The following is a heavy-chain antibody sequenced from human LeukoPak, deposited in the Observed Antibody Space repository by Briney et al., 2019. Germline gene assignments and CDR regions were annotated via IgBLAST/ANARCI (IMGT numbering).Heavy chain of an antibody. D-gene: IGHD6-19*01. J-gene: IGHJ4*02. V-gene: IGHV4-59*01. CDR2: IYYSGST. CDR3: AASGWSKPYYFDY. Sequence: SETLSLTCTVSGGSISSYYWSWIRQPPGKGLEWIGYIYYSGSTNYNPSLKSRVTISVDTSKNQFSLKLSSVTAADTAVYYCAASGWSKPYYFDYWGQGTLVTVSS. CDR1: GGSISSYY.